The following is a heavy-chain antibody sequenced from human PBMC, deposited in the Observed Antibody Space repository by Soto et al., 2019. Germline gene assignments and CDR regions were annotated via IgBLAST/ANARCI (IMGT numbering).Heavy chain of an antibody. CDR1: GYTFTSYG. D-gene: IGHD5-18*01. CDR3: ARVFRENPLWIQLWLNRGVWFDP. CDR2: ISAYNGNT. Sequence: ASVKVSCKASGYTFTSYGISWVRQAPGQGLEWMGWISAYNGNTNYAQKLQGRVTMTTDTSTSTAYMELRSLRSDDTAVYYCARVFRENPLWIQLWLNRGVWFDPWGQGTLVTVSS. V-gene: IGHV1-18*04. J-gene: IGHJ5*02.